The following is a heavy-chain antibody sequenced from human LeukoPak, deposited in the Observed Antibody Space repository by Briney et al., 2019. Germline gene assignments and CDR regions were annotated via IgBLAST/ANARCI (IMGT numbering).Heavy chain of an antibody. CDR2: IYHSGSI. V-gene: IGHV4-4*02. CDR3: ARGGLVGATLFSGNSGDFDY. CDR1: GGSISSSNW. J-gene: IGHJ4*02. D-gene: IGHD1-26*01. Sequence: SETLSLTCAVSGGSISSSNWWNWVRQPPGKGLEWIGQIYHSGSINYNPSLKSRVTISVDTSKNQFSLKLSSVTAADTAVYYCARGGLVGATLFSGNSGDFDYWGQGTLVTVSS.